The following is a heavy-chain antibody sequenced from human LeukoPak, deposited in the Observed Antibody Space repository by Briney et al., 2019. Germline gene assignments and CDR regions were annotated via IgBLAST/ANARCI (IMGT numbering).Heavy chain of an antibody. D-gene: IGHD3-3*01. Sequence: SETLSLTCTVSGGSISSYYWSWIRQPPGKGLEWIGYIYYSGSTNYNPSLKSRVTISVDTSKNQFSLKLSSVTAADTAVYYCARERSGSEIFARSFDIWGQGTMVTVSS. CDR2: IYYSGST. CDR1: GGSISSYY. J-gene: IGHJ3*02. V-gene: IGHV4-59*12. CDR3: ARERSGSEIFARSFDI.